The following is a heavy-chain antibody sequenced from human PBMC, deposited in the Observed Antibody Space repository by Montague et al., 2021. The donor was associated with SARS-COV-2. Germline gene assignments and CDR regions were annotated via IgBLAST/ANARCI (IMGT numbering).Heavy chain of an antibody. Sequence: PALVKPTQTLTLTCTFSGFSLSTSGMRASWIRQPPGKVREWLARIDWDDEKFYSTSLKTRLTISKDTTKNQVVLTMTNMDPVDTATYYCARSYYDILTAYYTPFDIWGQGTLVTVSS. D-gene: IGHD3-9*01. CDR3: ARSYYDILTAYYTPFDI. CDR2: IDWDDEK. V-gene: IGHV2-70*04. J-gene: IGHJ4*02. CDR1: GFSLSTSGMR.